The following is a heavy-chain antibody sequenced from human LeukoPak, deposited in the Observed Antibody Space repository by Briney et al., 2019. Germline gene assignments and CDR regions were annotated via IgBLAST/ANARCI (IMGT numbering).Heavy chain of an antibody. V-gene: IGHV3-66*02. Sequence: GSLKLSCSASGFTGSSNYMRWGRQAPGEGLEWVSVIYSGGSTYYADSVKGRFTISRDNSKNTLYLQMNSLRAEDTAVYYCARGGSYCDYWGQGTLVTVSS. CDR2: IYSGGST. D-gene: IGHD3-16*01. CDR1: GFTGSSNY. J-gene: IGHJ4*02. CDR3: ARGGSYCDY.